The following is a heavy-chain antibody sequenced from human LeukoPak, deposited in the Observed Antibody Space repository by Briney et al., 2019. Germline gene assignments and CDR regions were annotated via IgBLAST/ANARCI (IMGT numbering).Heavy chain of an antibody. V-gene: IGHV3-30-3*01. D-gene: IGHD5-12*01. CDR1: GFTFSSYA. CDR2: ISYDGSNK. J-gene: IGHJ4*02. CDR3: ARGMGGYGGYDY. Sequence: GSLRLSCAASGFTFSSYAMHWVRQAPGKGLEWVAVISYDGSNKYYADSVKGRFTISRDNSKNTLYLQMNSLRAEDTAVYYCARGMGGYGGYDYWGQGTLVTVSS.